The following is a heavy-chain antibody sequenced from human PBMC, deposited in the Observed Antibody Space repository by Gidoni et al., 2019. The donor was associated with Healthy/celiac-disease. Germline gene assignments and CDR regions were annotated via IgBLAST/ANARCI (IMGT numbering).Heavy chain of an antibody. CDR3: AKGGITNGGVVLN. D-gene: IGHD3-3*01. CDR1: GFTFDDYA. V-gene: IGHV3-9*01. J-gene: IGHJ4*02. CDR2: ISWNRGSM. Sequence: EVQLVESGGGLVQPGRSLRLSCAASGFTFDDYAMHWVRQAPGKGLGWICSISWNRGSMGYADAVKGRFTKSRENVKNNRYMQMNSVGAEDTALYYCAKGGITNGGVVLNWGQGTLVTVSS.